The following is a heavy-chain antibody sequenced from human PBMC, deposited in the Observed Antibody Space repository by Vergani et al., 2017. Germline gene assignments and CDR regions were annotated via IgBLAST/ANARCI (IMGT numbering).Heavy chain of an antibody. CDR2: INSDGSST. J-gene: IGHJ4*02. CDR3: ARDQGDTAEFDY. Sequence: EVQLVESGGGLVQPGGSLRLSCAASGFTFSSYWMHWVRHAPGKGLVWVSRINSDGSSTSYADSVKGRFTISRDNAKNTLYLQMNSLRAEDTAVYYCARDQGDTAEFDYWGQGTLVTVSS. CDR1: GFTFSSYW. V-gene: IGHV3-74*01. D-gene: IGHD5-18*01.